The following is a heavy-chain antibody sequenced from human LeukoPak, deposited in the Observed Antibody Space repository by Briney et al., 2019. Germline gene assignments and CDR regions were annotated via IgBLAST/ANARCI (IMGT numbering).Heavy chain of an antibody. CDR1: VGSFSGYY. CDR3: ARSVDVVTFGTGYYYYYLDV. J-gene: IGHJ6*03. CDR2: INHSGTT. D-gene: IGHD3-16*01. Sequence: SETLSLTCAVYVGSFSGYYWSWIRQPPGKGLEWIGEINHSGTTNYNPSLKSRVTMSVDTSKNQFSLNLSSVTAADTAVYYCARSVDVVTFGTGYYYYYLDVWGQGTPVTVSS. V-gene: IGHV4-34*01.